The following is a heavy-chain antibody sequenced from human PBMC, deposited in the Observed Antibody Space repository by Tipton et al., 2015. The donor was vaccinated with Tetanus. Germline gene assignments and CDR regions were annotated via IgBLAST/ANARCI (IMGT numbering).Heavy chain of an antibody. CDR1: GDSVSSNTDA. CDR2: TYYRSKWYN. V-gene: IGHV6-1*01. Sequence: TLSLTCAISGDSVSSNTDAWNWIRQSPSRGLEWLGRTYYRSKWYNDYALSVKSRITINLDTSKNQFSLQLKSVTPEDTAMHYCVRDSGLGLDAFDIWGRGTMVTVSS. D-gene: IGHD3-16*01. J-gene: IGHJ3*02. CDR3: VRDSGLGLDAFDI.